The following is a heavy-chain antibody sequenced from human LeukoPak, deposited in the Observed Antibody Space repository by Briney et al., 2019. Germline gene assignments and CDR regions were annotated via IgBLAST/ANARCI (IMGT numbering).Heavy chain of an antibody. CDR1: GFTFSSYS. D-gene: IGHD7-27*01. J-gene: IGHJ3*02. CDR3: ARGGLGIGDFDI. Sequence: PGGSLRLSCAASGFTFSSYSMNWVRQAPGKGLEWVSSISSSSSYIYYADSVKGRFTISRDNAKNSLYLQMNSLRAEDTAVYYCARGGLGIGDFDIWGQGTMVTVSS. CDR2: ISSSSSYI. V-gene: IGHV3-21*01.